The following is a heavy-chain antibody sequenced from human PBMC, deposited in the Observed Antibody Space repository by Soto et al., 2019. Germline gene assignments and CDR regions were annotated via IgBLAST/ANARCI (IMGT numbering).Heavy chain of an antibody. Sequence: SETLSLTCTVSGGSLSSYYWSWFRQPPGKGLEWIGYIYYSGITDYNPSLKSRVTISVDTSKSQFSLKLSSVTAADTAVYYCARGGGVYYFDYWGQGTLVTVSS. D-gene: IGHD2-8*02. V-gene: IGHV4-59*01. CDR1: GGSLSSYY. CDR3: ARGGGVYYFDY. J-gene: IGHJ4*02. CDR2: IYYSGIT.